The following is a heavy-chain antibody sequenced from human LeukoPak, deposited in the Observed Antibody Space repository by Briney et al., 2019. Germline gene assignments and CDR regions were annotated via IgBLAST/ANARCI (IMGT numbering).Heavy chain of an antibody. V-gene: IGHV3-23*01. D-gene: IGHD2-2*01. CDR2: ISGSGGST. J-gene: IGHJ5*02. CDR1: GFTFSSYA. CDR3: AKAPPPYQLHHVNWFDP. Sequence: PGGSLRLSCAASGFTFSSYAMSWVRQAPGKGLEWVSAISGSGGSTYYADSVKGRFTISRDNSKNTLYLQMNSLRAEDTAVYYCAKAPPPYQLHHVNWFDPWGQGTLVTVSS.